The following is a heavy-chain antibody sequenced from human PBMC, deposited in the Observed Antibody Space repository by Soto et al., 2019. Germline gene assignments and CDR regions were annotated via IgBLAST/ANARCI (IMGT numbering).Heavy chain of an antibody. Sequence: QITLKESGPTQVKPTQTLTLTCTFSGFSLITGGVSVAWIRQPPGKALEWLALISGDDEKRYSPSLSSRLTIXXDTTKNQVVFTMTNMDPLDTATYYCSHRRGMIMDVWGQGTTVNVSS. CDR1: GFSLITGGVS. V-gene: IGHV2-5*02. CDR2: ISGDDEK. D-gene: IGHD3-16*01. J-gene: IGHJ6*02. CDR3: SHRRGMIMDV.